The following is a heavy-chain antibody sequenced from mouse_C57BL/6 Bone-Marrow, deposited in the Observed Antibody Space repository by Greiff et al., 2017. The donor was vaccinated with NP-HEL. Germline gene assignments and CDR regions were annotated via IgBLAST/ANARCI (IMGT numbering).Heavy chain of an antibody. J-gene: IGHJ3*01. CDR3: ARVGIYDYDRAWFAY. Sequence: EVQVVESGPGLVKPSQSLSLTCSVTGYSITSGYYWNWIRQFPGNKLEWMGYISYDGSNNYNPSLKNRISITRDTSKNQFFLKLNSVTTEDTATYYCARVGIYDYDRAWFAYWGQGTLVTVSA. CDR1: GYSITSGYY. CDR2: ISYDGSN. D-gene: IGHD2-4*01. V-gene: IGHV3-6*01.